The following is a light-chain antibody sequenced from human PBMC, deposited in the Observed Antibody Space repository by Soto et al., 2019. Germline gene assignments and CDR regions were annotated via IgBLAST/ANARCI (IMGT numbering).Light chain of an antibody. J-gene: IGKJ1*01. V-gene: IGKV3-20*01. CDR3: HQYGSSSWT. Sequence: EIVLTQSPGTLSLSPGERATLSCRASQSVSSSYLAWYQQKPGQAPRLLIYGASSRATGIPDRFSGSWSGTDFTLTTSRLEPELLAEYYCHQYGSSSWTSGQGTKVDIK. CDR2: GAS. CDR1: QSVSSSY.